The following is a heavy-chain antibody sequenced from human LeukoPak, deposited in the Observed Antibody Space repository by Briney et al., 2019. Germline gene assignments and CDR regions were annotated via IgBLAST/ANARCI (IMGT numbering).Heavy chain of an antibody. CDR2: ISYDGSNK. CDR3: ARLPQYSSNWHTQIDY. J-gene: IGHJ4*02. V-gene: IGHV3-30*03. D-gene: IGHD6-13*01. CDR1: GFTFSSYG. Sequence: GGSLRLSCAASGFTFSSYGMHWVRQAPGKGLEWVAVISYDGSNKYYADSVKGRFTISRDNSKNTLYLQMNSLRAEDTAVYFCARLPQYSSNWHTQIDYWGQGTLVTVSS.